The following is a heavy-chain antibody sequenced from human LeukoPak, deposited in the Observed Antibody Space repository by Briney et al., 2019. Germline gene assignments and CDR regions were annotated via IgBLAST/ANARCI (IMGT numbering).Heavy chain of an antibody. D-gene: IGHD3-10*01. CDR1: GYTFTGYY. V-gene: IGHV1-2*02. CDR3: ARESEAYYYGSGSYYYDY. CDR2: INPNSGGT. J-gene: IGHJ4*02. Sequence: ASVKVSCKASGYTFTGYYMHWVRQAPGQGLEWVGWINPNSGGTNYAQKFQGRVTMTRDTSISTAYMELSRLRSDDTAVYYCARESEAYYYGSGSYYYDYWGQGTLVTVSS.